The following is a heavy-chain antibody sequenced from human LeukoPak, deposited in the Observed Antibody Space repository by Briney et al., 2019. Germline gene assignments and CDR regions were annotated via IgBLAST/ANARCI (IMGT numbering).Heavy chain of an antibody. D-gene: IGHD2-15*01. CDR2: IRYDGSNK. CDR1: GFTFSDYG. J-gene: IGHJ6*02. Sequence: PGGSLRLSCAASGFTFSDYGIHWVRQAPGKGLEWVAFIRYDGSNKYYADSVKGRFTISRDNSKNTLYLQMNSLRAEDTAVYYCAKEAGYSVVVVWTRYYGMDVWGQGTTVTVSS. CDR3: AKEAGYSVVVVWTRYYGMDV. V-gene: IGHV3-30*02.